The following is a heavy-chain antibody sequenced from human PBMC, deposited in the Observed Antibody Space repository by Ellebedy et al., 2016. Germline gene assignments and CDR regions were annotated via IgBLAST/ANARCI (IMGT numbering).Heavy chain of an antibody. CDR1: GYTFTGYY. CDR3: ARDNGDSSGYYVAFDI. CDR2: INPNSGGT. D-gene: IGHD3-22*01. Sequence: ASVKVSCKASGYTFTGYYMHWVRQAPGQGLEWMGWINPNSGGTNYAQKFQGRVTMTRDTSISTAYMELSKLRSDDTAVYYCARDNGDSSGYYVAFDIWGQGTMVTVSS. J-gene: IGHJ3*02. V-gene: IGHV1-2*02.